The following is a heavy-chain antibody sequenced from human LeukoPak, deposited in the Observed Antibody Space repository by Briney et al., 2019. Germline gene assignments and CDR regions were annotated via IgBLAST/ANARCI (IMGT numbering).Heavy chain of an antibody. D-gene: IGHD3-3*01. J-gene: IGHJ4*02. CDR2: IIPIFGTA. V-gene: IGHV1-69*05. Sequence: GASVKVSCKASGYTFTSYAISWVRQAPGQGLEWMGGIIPIFGTANYAQKFQGRVTITTDESTSTAYMELSSLRSEDTAVYYCATHRGDFWSGYSLFDYWGQGTLVTVSS. CDR1: GYTFTSYA. CDR3: ATHRGDFWSGYSLFDY.